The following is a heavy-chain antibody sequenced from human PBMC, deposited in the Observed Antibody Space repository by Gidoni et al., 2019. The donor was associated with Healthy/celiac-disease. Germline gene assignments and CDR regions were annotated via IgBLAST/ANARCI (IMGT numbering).Heavy chain of an antibody. D-gene: IGHD3-3*01. Sequence: EVKKPGSSVKVSCKASGGTFSSYAISWVRQAPGQGLEWSGGIIPIFGTANYAQKFQGRVTITADKSTSTAYMELSSLRSEDTAVYYCARYLSTEYYDFLRGSHWFDPWGQGTLVTVSS. CDR2: IIPIFGTA. J-gene: IGHJ5*02. CDR1: GGTFSSYA. V-gene: IGHV1-69*06. CDR3: ARYLSTEYYDFLRGSHWFDP.